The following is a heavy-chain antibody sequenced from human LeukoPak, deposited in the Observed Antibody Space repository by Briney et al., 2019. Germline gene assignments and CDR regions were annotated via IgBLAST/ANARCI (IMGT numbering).Heavy chain of an antibody. CDR2: ISQNGGS. CDR1: GGSLSFYY. CDR3: ARALGAFDI. Sequence: SETLSLTCGVSGGSLSFYYWSWIRQSPGKGLEWIAEISQNGGSNYNMSLKSRVTISLDKSKNQVSLKLNSVTAADTAVYYCARALGAFDIWGQGTMVTVSS. V-gene: IGHV4-34*01. J-gene: IGHJ3*02.